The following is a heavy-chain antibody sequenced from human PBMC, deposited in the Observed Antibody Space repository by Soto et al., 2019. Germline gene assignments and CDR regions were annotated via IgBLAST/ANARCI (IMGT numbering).Heavy chain of an antibody. Sequence: EVQLVESGGGLVQPGGSLRLSCAASGFTVSSNYMSWVRQAPGKGLEWVSVIYSGGSTYYADSVKGRFTISRDNSKNTLYLQMNSLRAEDTAVYYCARELQQWLVHAFDIWGQGTMVTVSS. J-gene: IGHJ3*02. D-gene: IGHD6-19*01. CDR3: ARELQQWLVHAFDI. CDR1: GFTVSSNY. CDR2: IYSGGST. V-gene: IGHV3-66*01.